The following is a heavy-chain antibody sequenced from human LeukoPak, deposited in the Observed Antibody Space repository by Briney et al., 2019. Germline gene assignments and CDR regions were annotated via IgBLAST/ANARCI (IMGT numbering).Heavy chain of an antibody. J-gene: IGHJ4*02. V-gene: IGHV4-39*01. CDR2: IYYSGST. Sequence: SETLSLTCTVSGDSSSSSSYYWGWLRQPPGMGLEWIGSIYYSGSTYYNPSLKSRVTISVDTSKNQFYLKLSSVTSADTAVYYCANLGYIYVYWGQGTLVTVSS. D-gene: IGHD5-18*01. CDR3: ANLGYIYVY. CDR1: GDSSSSSSYY.